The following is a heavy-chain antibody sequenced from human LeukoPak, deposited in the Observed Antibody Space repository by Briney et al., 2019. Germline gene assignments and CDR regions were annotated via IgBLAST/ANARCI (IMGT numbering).Heavy chain of an antibody. V-gene: IGHV3-74*01. J-gene: IGHJ4*02. CDR3: ARGGVTGAPNYY. CDR2: VNSDGSST. CDR1: GFTFSNYW. D-gene: IGHD1-20*01. Sequence: PGGSLRLSCAASGFTFSNYWMHWVRQAPGKGLVWVSRVNSDGSSTTYADSVKGRFTISRDNAKNTLYLQMSSLRAKDTAVYYCARGGVTGAPNYYWGQGTLVTVSS.